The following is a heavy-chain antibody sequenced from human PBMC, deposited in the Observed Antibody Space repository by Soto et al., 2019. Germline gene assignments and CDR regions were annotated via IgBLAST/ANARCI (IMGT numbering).Heavy chain of an antibody. Sequence: SQTLSLTCAISGDSVSSNSAAWNWIRQSPSRGLEWLGRTYYRSKWYNDYAVSVKSRITINPDTSKNQFSLQLNSVTPEDTAVYYCARVLCSSTSCSNYYYYMDVWGKGTTVTAP. CDR3: ARVLCSSTSCSNYYYYMDV. V-gene: IGHV6-1*01. CDR2: TYYRSKWYN. CDR1: GDSVSSNSAA. D-gene: IGHD2-2*01. J-gene: IGHJ6*03.